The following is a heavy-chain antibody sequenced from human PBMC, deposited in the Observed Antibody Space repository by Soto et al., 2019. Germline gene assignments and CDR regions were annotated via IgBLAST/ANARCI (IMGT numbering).Heavy chain of an antibody. J-gene: IGHJ4*02. Sequence: GGSLRLSCAASGFTFSSYAMHWGRQAPGKGLEWGAVISYDGSNKYYAGSVKGRFTISRDNSKNTLYLQMNSLRAEDTAVYYGARGGDCSSASCYMAFDYWGQGTLVTVSS. D-gene: IGHD2-2*02. CDR2: ISYDGSNK. CDR1: GFTFSSYA. CDR3: ARGGDCSSASCYMAFDY. V-gene: IGHV3-30*04.